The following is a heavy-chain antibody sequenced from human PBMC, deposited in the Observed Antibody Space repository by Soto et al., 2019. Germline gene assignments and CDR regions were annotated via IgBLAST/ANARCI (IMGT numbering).Heavy chain of an antibody. CDR3: ARGQDILTGYYNGEFDY. Sequence: SETLSLTCTVSGGSISSYYWSWIRQPPGKGLEWIGYIYYSGSTNYNPSLKSRVTISVDTSKNQFSLKLSSVTAADTAVYYCARGQDILTGYYNGEFDYWGQGTLVTVSS. D-gene: IGHD3-9*01. CDR1: GGSISSYY. V-gene: IGHV4-59*12. J-gene: IGHJ4*02. CDR2: IYYSGST.